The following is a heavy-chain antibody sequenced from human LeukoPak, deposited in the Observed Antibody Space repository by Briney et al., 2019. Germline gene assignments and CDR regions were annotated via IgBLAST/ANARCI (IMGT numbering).Heavy chain of an antibody. Sequence: SETLSLTCTVSGGPISSYYWSWIRQPPGKGLEWVGYIYYSGSTNYNPSLKSRVTISVDTSKNQFSLKLSSVTAADTAVYYCARDRGDYYGSGSFLGWFDPWGQGTLVTVSS. CDR2: IYYSGST. CDR3: ARDRGDYYGSGSFLGWFDP. D-gene: IGHD3-10*01. V-gene: IGHV4-59*01. CDR1: GGPISSYY. J-gene: IGHJ5*02.